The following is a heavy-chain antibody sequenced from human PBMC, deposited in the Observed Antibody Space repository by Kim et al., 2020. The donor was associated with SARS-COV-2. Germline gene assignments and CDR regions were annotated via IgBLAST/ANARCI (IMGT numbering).Heavy chain of an antibody. CDR3: ARESARSTGTDFDY. D-gene: IGHD1-1*01. V-gene: IGHV1-3*01. J-gene: IGHJ4*02. Sequence: YSEKLQVRVTITRDASASTAYMELSSLRSEDTALYYCARESARSTGTDFDYWGQGTLVTVSS.